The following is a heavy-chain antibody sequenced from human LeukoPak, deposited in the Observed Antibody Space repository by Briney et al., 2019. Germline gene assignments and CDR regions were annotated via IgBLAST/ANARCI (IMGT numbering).Heavy chain of an antibody. CDR1: GGSISSSNW. CDR3: ARHVNYYYDSSGLPFDY. V-gene: IGHV4-4*02. J-gene: IGHJ4*02. CDR2: IYHSGST. Sequence: SETLSLTCAVSGGSISSSNWWSWVRQPPGKGLEWIGEIYHSGSTNYDPSLKSRVTISVDKSKNQFSLKLSSVTAADTAVYYCARHVNYYYDSSGLPFDYWGQGTPVTVSS. D-gene: IGHD3-22*01.